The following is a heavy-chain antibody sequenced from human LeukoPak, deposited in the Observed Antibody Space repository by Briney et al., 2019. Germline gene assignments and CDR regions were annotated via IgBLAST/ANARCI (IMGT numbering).Heavy chain of an antibody. J-gene: IGHJ4*02. V-gene: IGHV3-66*02. CDR3: AGAMGYNLSDY. Sequence: GGSLRLSCAASGFTITSNYMSWVRQAPGKGLEWVAAMYSGGNTYYADSVRGRFTISRDSSMNTLYLQMNSLRGEDTAVYYCAGAMGYNLSDYWGQGALVTVSS. CDR1: GFTITSNY. D-gene: IGHD5-24*01. CDR2: MYSGGNT.